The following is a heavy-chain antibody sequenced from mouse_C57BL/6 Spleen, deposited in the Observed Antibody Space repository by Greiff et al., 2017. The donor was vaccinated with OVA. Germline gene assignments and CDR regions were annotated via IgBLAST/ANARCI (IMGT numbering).Heavy chain of an antibody. CDR1: GFTFSSYG. CDR3: ARHSYGSSSFDY. CDR2: ISSGGSYT. J-gene: IGHJ2*01. Sequence: DVMLVESGGDLVKPGGSLKLSCAASGFTFSSYGMSWVRQTPDKRLEWVATISSGGSYTYYPDSVKGRFTISRDNAKNTLYLQMSSLKSEDTAMYYCARHSYGSSSFDYWGQGTTLTVSS. D-gene: IGHD1-1*01. V-gene: IGHV5-6*02.